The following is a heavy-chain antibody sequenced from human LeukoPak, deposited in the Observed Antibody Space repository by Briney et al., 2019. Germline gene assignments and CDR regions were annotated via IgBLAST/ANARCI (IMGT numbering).Heavy chain of an antibody. CDR1: GCTFNSYA. V-gene: IGHV1-69*06. D-gene: IGHD1-26*01. Sequence: GASVKLSCKASGCTFNSYAISWVRQAPGQGLEWMGGIIPMSDTANYPQKFRGRLTITADIPTSTVYMELSSLRSEDTAVYYCAREDDTGRYMGDDAFDIWGQGTMVTVSS. CDR3: AREDDTGRYMGDDAFDI. J-gene: IGHJ3*02. CDR2: IIPMSDTA.